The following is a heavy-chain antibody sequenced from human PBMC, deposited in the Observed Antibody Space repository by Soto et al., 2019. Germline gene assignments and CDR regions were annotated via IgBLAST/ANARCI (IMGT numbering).Heavy chain of an antibody. Sequence: QVQLVQSGAEVKKPGASVKVSCKASGYTFTSYYMHWVRQAPGQGLEWMGIINPSGGSTSYAQKFQGRVTMTRDTSTSTVYMELSSLRSEDTAVYYCARDLSIAVAGTFTWFDPWGQGTLVTVSS. CDR2: INPSGGST. CDR1: GYTFTSYY. CDR3: ARDLSIAVAGTFTWFDP. J-gene: IGHJ5*02. D-gene: IGHD6-19*01. V-gene: IGHV1-46*01.